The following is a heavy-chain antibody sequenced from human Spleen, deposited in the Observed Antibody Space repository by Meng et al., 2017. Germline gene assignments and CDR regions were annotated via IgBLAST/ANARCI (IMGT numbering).Heavy chain of an antibody. CDR1: GGSISSSSYY. D-gene: IGHD3-10*01. CDR2: ISYSGTT. CDR3: ARLVYYYGSGSFSY. V-gene: IGHV4-39*07. Sequence: GSLRLSCTVSGGSISSSSYYWGWIRQPPGKGLEWIGGISYSGTTYYSPSLRGRVTISLDTPKNQFSLKLSSVTAADTAMYYCARLVYYYGSGSFSYWGQGTLVTVSS. J-gene: IGHJ4*01.